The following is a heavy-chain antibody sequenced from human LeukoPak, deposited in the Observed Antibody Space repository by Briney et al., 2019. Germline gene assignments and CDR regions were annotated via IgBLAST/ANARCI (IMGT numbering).Heavy chain of an antibody. Sequence: GGPLRLSCAASGFDFRTYSMQWVRQAPGKGLECVSLITGTGSTKVYADSVKGRFTISRDNSKNTLYLQMGSLRAEDTAVYYCSKERAGSYSEYWGQGTLVTVSS. CDR2: ITGTGSTK. J-gene: IGHJ4*02. V-gene: IGHV3-64*02. CDR3: SKERAGSYSEY. CDR1: GFDFRTYS.